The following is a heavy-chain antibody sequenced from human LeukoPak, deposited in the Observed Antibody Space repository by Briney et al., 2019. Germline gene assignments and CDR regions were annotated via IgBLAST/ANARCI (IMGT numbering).Heavy chain of an antibody. Sequence: GGSLRLSCAASGFTFSSYAMHWVRQAPGKGLEYVSAISSNGGSTYYANSVKGRFTISRDNSKNTLYLQMGSLRAEDMAVYYCARGVRIAARPSEGAFDIWGHGTMVTVSS. CDR1: GFTFSSYA. J-gene: IGHJ3*02. CDR3: ARGVRIAARPSEGAFDI. V-gene: IGHV3-64*01. D-gene: IGHD6-6*01. CDR2: ISSNGGST.